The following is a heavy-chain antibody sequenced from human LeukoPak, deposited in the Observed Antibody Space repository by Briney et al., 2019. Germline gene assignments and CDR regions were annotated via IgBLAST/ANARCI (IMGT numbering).Heavy chain of an antibody. CDR3: ARVSLLRAWPSLDY. CDR2: ISSSSSYI. Sequence: GGSLRPSCAASGFTFSSYSMNWVRQAPGKGLEWVSSISSSSSYIYYADSVKGRFTISRDNANNSLYLQMNSLRAEDTAVYYCARVSLLRAWPSLDYWGQGTLVTVSS. D-gene: IGHD5-12*01. J-gene: IGHJ4*02. V-gene: IGHV3-21*01. CDR1: GFTFSSYS.